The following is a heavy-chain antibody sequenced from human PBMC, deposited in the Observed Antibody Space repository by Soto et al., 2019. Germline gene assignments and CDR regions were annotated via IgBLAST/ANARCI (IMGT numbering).Heavy chain of an antibody. Sequence: QVQLVQSGAEVKKPGSSVKVSCKASGGTFSSYTISWVRQAPGQGLEWMGRIIPILGIANYAQKFQGRVTITADKSTSTAYMELSSLRSEDTAVYYCARGLGYCSSTSCPYYFGYWGQGTLVTVSS. D-gene: IGHD2-2*01. CDR2: IIPILGIA. J-gene: IGHJ4*02. CDR3: ARGLGYCSSTSCPYYFGY. CDR1: GGTFSSYT. V-gene: IGHV1-69*02.